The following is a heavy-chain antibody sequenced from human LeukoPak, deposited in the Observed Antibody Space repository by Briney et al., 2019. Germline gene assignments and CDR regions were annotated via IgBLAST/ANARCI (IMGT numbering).Heavy chain of an antibody. CDR1: GYTFTSYG. CDR2: ISAYNGNT. V-gene: IGHV1-18*01. J-gene: IGHJ6*03. CDR3: ARTRDFWSGYTRRNYYMDV. Sequence: ASVKVSCKASGYTFTSYGISWVRQAPGQGLEWMGWISAYNGNTNYAQKLQGRVTMTTDTSTSTAYMELRSLRSDDTAVYYCARTRDFWSGYTRRNYYMDVWGKGTTVTVSS. D-gene: IGHD3-3*01.